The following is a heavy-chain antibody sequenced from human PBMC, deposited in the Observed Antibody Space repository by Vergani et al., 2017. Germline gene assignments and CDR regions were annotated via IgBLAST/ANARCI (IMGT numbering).Heavy chain of an antibody. J-gene: IGHJ3*02. Sequence: QLQLQESGPGLVKPSETLSLTCTVSGGSISSSSYYWSWIRQPAGKGLEWIGRIYTSGSTNYNPSLKSRVTMSVDTSKNQFSLKLSSVTAADTAVYYCARGGYYDSGAFDIWGQGTMVTVSS. CDR1: GGSISSSSYY. V-gene: IGHV4-61*02. CDR3: ARGGYYDSGAFDI. CDR2: IYTSGST. D-gene: IGHD3-22*01.